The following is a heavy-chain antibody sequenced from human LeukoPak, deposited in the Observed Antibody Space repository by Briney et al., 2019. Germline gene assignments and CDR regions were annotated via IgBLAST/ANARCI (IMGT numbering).Heavy chain of an antibody. CDR2: INPNSGGT. Sequence: ASVKVSCKASGYTFTGYYMHWVRQAPGQGLEWMGWINPNSGGTNYAQKFQGWVTMTRDTSISTAYVELSRLRSDDTAVYYCARARYYGSGSYYKPYYFDYWGQGTLVTVSS. J-gene: IGHJ4*02. CDR1: GYTFTGYY. CDR3: ARARYYGSGSYYKPYYFDY. V-gene: IGHV1-2*04. D-gene: IGHD3-10*01.